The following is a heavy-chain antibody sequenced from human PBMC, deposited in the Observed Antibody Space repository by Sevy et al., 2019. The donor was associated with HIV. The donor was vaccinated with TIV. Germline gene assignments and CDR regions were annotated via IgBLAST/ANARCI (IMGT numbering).Heavy chain of an antibody. J-gene: IGHJ6*02. V-gene: IGHV3-15*01. CDR3: TTDKDYNDCWGSMDV. D-gene: IGHD2-21*02. Sequence: GGSLRLSCAASGFTFTNAWMSWVRQAPGKGLEWVGRIKSETGGGTTDYTAPVKGRFTISREDSKNTLYLQMNSLKTVDTAVYYCTTDKDYNDCWGSMDVWGQGTTVTVSS. CDR2: IKSETGGGTT. CDR1: GFTFTNAW.